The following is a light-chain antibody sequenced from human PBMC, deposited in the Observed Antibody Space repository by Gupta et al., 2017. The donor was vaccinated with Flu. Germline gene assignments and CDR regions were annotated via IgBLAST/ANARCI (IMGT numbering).Light chain of an antibody. CDR1: SSDVGGYAY. Sequence: QSALTQPASVSGSPGQSITISCTETSSDVGGYAYVSWYQHHPGKAPNLILYEVTFRPLGVSDRFSGSKSGNTASLTISGLQTEDEADYYCSAYTSSTHVVVGGGTKLTVL. CDR2: EVT. J-gene: IGLJ2*01. V-gene: IGLV2-14*01. CDR3: SAYTSSTHVV.